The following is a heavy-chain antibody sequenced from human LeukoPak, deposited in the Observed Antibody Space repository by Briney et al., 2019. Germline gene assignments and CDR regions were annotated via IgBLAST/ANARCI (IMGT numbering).Heavy chain of an antibody. V-gene: IGHV4-59*08. D-gene: IGHD3-22*01. CDR3: ATPDSSGYYYLY. Sequence: SETLSLTCTVSGGSISSYYWSWIRQSPGKGLECIGYIHYTGSTNYNPSLKSRVTISVETSKNQFSLKLSSVTAEDTAVYYCATPDSSGYYYLYWGQGTLVTVSS. J-gene: IGHJ4*02. CDR2: IHYTGST. CDR1: GGSISSYY.